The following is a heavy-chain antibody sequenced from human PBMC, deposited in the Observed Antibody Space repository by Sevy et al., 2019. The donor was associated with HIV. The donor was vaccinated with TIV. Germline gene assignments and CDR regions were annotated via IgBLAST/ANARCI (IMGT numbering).Heavy chain of an antibody. CDR2: ISGSSNYI. V-gene: IGHV3-21*01. Sequence: GGSLRLSCAASGFTFSSYNMNWVRQAPGKGLEWVSSISGSSNYIYYADSMKGRFTISRDNAKNSLYLQMNSLRAEDMAVYYCARGPPDGSYDYFDYWGQGTLVTVSS. CDR3: ARGPPDGSYDYFDY. D-gene: IGHD1-26*01. CDR1: GFTFSSYN. J-gene: IGHJ4*02.